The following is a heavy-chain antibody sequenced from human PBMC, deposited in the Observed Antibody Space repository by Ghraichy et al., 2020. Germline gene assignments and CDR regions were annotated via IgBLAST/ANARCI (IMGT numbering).Heavy chain of an antibody. D-gene: IGHD6-13*01. Sequence: ASVKVSCKASGYTFTSYGISWVRQAPGQGLEWKGWISAYNGNTNYAQKLQGRVTMTTDTSTSTAYMELRSLRSDDTAVYYCARDPPYSSSWYNWFDPWGPGTLVTVSS. CDR2: ISAYNGNT. V-gene: IGHV1-18*01. J-gene: IGHJ5*02. CDR3: ARDPPYSSSWYNWFDP. CDR1: GYTFTSYG.